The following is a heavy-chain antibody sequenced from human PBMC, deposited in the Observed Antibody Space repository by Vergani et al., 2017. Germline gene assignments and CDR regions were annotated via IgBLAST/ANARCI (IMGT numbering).Heavy chain of an antibody. V-gene: IGHV3-43*01. CDR1: GFTFDDYT. J-gene: IGHJ4*02. CDR2: VSGDGAVA. Sequence: EVQLVESGGVVVQPGGSLRLSCAASGFTFDDYTMHWVRQTPTKGLEWVAYVSGDGAVAHYTDSVRGRFIISRDNGHDSLFLQMNNVRVDDSAVYYCATKWGLFGGRGALVTVSS. D-gene: IGHD3-3*01. CDR3: ATKWGLF.